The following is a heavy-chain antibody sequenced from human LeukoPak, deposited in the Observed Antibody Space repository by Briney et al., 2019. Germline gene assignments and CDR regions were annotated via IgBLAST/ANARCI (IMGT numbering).Heavy chain of an antibody. V-gene: IGHV5-51*01. D-gene: IGHD1/OR15-1a*01. J-gene: IGHJ4*02. CDR2: MYLGDSDT. CDR3: ARGTYNWNIIDY. CDR1: GYRFSTYW. Sequence: GESLKISCKGSGYRFSTYWIGWVRQMPGKGLAWMGIMYLGDSDTRYSPSFQGQVTISADKSITTAYLQWSSLKASDTAMYYCARGTYNWNIIDYWGQGTLVTVSS.